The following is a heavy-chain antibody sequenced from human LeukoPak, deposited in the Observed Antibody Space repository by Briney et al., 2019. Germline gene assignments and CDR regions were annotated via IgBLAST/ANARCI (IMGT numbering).Heavy chain of an antibody. V-gene: IGHV3-53*01. CDR3: AREAVAVAGFFDY. Sequence: GGSLRLSCAASGCIVNSNYMSWVRQAPGKGLEWVSVFYGDGSTYYADSVKGRFTISRDHSKNTLYLQINSLRAEDTAVYYCAREAVAVAGFFDYWGQGTLVTVSS. CDR1: GCIVNSNY. J-gene: IGHJ4*02. CDR2: FYGDGST. D-gene: IGHD6-19*01.